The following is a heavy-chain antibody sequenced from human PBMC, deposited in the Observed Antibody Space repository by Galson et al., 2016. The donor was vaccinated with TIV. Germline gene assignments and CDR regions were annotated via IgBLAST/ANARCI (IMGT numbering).Heavy chain of an antibody. J-gene: IGHJ3*01. V-gene: IGHV2-5*02. CDR2: IYGDDDE. Sequence: GKALEWLALIYGDDDERYRPTLKSRHTITKDTSKNHVVLTMTKMDPVDTCTYYCAHRQRMMNSFDVWGQGTMVTVSS. CDR3: AHRQRMMNSFDV. D-gene: IGHD2-15*01.